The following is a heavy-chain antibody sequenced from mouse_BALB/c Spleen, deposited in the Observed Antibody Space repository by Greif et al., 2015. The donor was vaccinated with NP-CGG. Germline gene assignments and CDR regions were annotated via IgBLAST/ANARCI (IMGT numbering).Heavy chain of an antibody. CDR3: ARDKQDSAGYVAWFAY. Sequence: EVKAVESGGGLVKPGGSLKLSCAASGFTFSSYAMSWVRQSPEKRLEWVAEISSGGSYTYYPDTETGRFTISRDNAKNTLYLEMSSLRSDDTAIYYCARDKQDSAGYVAWFAYWGQVTLVTVSA. J-gene: IGHJ3*01. CDR2: ISSGGSYT. D-gene: IGHD3-2*01. CDR1: GFTFSSYA. V-gene: IGHV5-9-4*01.